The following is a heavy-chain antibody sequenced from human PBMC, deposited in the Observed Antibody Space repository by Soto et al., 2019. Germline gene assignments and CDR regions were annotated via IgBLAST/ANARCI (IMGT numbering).Heavy chain of an antibody. D-gene: IGHD3-22*01. CDR3: ARGATTMIVAPPDY. CDR2: IRDSGSST. Sequence: LGGSLRLSCAASGFNFSSYAMSCVRQAPGKGLEWVSAIRDSGSSTYYADSVKGRFTISRDNSKNTLYLQMNSLRAEDTAVYYCARGATTMIVAPPDYWGQGTLVTVSS. J-gene: IGHJ4*02. V-gene: IGHV3-23*01. CDR1: GFNFSSYA.